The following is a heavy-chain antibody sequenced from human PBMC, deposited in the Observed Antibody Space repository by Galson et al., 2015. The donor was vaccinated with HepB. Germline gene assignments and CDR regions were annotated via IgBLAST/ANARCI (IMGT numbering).Heavy chain of an antibody. Sequence: SLRLSCAASGFTFSSYSMNWVRQAPGKGLEWVSYISSSSSTIYYADSVKGRFTISRDNAKNSLYLQMNSLRDEDTAVYYCARGNYYGSGSYSFRVYYFDYWGQGTLVTVSS. J-gene: IGHJ4*02. V-gene: IGHV3-48*02. CDR3: ARGNYYGSGSYSFRVYYFDY. D-gene: IGHD3-10*01. CDR1: GFTFSSYS. CDR2: ISSSSSTI.